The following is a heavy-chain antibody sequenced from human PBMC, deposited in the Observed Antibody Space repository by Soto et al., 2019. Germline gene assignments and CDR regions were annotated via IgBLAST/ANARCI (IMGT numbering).Heavy chain of an antibody. J-gene: IGHJ4*02. CDR1: GYTFTDYH. V-gene: IGHV1-2*02. Sequence: GASVKVSCKASGYTFTDYHMQWVRQAPGQGLEWMGWINPNSGGTNYAQNFQGRVTMTRDTTISTAYMELSRLKSDDTAVYYCARAKGYYDSSGYLRWYYFDYWGQGTLVTVSS. D-gene: IGHD3-22*01. CDR3: ARAKGYYDSSGYLRWYYFDY. CDR2: INPNSGGT.